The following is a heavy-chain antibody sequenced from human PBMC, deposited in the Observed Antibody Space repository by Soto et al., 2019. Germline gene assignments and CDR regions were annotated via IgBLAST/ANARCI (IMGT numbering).Heavy chain of an antibody. CDR2: ISYDGSNK. Sequence: QVQLVESGGGVVQPGRSLRLSCAASGFTFSSYGMHWVRQAPGKGLEWVAVISYDGSNKYYADSVKGRFTISRDNSKNTLYLQMNSLRAEDTAVYYCAKDNLDIVATDALPSWYFDRWGRGTLVTVSS. J-gene: IGHJ2*01. CDR1: GFTFSSYG. D-gene: IGHD5-12*01. V-gene: IGHV3-30*18. CDR3: AKDNLDIVATDALPSWYFDR.